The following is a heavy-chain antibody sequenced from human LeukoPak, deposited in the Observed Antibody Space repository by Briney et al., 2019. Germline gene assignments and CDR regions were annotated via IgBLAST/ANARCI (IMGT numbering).Heavy chain of an antibody. J-gene: IGHJ4*02. CDR2: ISGSGGST. Sequence: GGSLRLSCAASGFTFSSYAMSWVRQAPGKGLEWVSAISGSGGSTYYADSVKGRFTISRDNSKNTLYLQMNSLRAEATAVYYCSKHPKAYYYDSSGYRDYWGQGTLVTVSS. CDR1: GFTFSSYA. D-gene: IGHD3-22*01. CDR3: SKHPKAYYYDSSGYRDY. V-gene: IGHV3-23*01.